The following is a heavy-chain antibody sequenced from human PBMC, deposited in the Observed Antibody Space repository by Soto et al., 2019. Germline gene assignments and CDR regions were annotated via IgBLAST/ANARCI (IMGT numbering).Heavy chain of an antibody. CDR1: GFTFSDYY. J-gene: IGHJ4*02. CDR2: ISSSSSYT. V-gene: IGHV3-11*06. CDR3: ARVSAAAGRLTDY. Sequence: QVQLVESGGGLVKPGGSLRLSCAASGFTFSDYYMSWIRQAPGKGLEWVSYISSSSSYTNYADSVKGRFTISRDNAKNSLYLQMNSLRAEDTAVYYCARVSAAAGRLTDYWGQGTLVTVSS. D-gene: IGHD6-13*01.